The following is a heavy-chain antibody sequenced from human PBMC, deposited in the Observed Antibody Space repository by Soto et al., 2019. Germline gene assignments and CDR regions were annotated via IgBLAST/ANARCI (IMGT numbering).Heavy chain of an antibody. D-gene: IGHD1-1*01. V-gene: IGHV1-8*01. CDR3: ARDPPTNHWNDDLNYYHYGMDV. CDR2: MNPNSGNT. Sequence: QVQLVQSGAEVKKPGASVKVSCKASGYTFTSYDINWVRQATGQGLEWMGWMNPNSGNTGYAQKFQGRVTMTRNTSRSTAYMELSSLRSEDTAVYYCARDPPTNHWNDDLNYYHYGMDVWGQGTTVTVSS. J-gene: IGHJ6*02. CDR1: GYTFTSYD.